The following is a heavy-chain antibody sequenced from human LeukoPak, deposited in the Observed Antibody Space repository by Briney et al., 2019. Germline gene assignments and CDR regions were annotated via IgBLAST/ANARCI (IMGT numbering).Heavy chain of an antibody. Sequence: ASVKVSCKASGYTFTSYYMHWVRQAPGQGLEWMGIINPSGGSTSYAQKFQGRVTMTRDTSTSTVYMELSSLRSEDTAVYYCARSGVGFLGYCSSTSCYLGDYWGQGTLVTVSS. D-gene: IGHD2-2*01. CDR3: ARSGVGFLGYCSSTSCYLGDY. J-gene: IGHJ4*02. CDR1: GYTFTSYY. V-gene: IGHV1-46*01. CDR2: INPSGGST.